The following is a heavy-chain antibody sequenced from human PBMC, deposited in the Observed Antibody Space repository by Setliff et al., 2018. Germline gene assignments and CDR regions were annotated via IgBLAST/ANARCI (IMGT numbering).Heavy chain of an antibody. CDR3: AREGVDTRSSTDYRYYMDV. CDR1: GYNFVTFG. D-gene: IGHD5-18*01. V-gene: IGHV1-18*01. CDR2: ISPYNGDA. J-gene: IGHJ6*03. Sequence: ASVKVSCKTSGYNFVTFGVNWVRQVPGQGFEWMGWISPYNGDANYAQKLQDRVTMTTDTSTSTAYMELSSLTSADTAVYYCAREGVDTRSSTDYRYYMDVWGKGTTVTVSS.